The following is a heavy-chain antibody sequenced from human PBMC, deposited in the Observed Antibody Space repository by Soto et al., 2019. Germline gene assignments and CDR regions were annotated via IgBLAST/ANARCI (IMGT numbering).Heavy chain of an antibody. V-gene: IGHV3-73*01. D-gene: IGHD4-17*01. CDR3: TRPHYGEGNYYYYYGMDV. CDR1: GFTFSGSA. J-gene: IGHJ6*02. CDR2: IRSKANSYAT. Sequence: GGSLRLSCAASGFTFSGSAMHWVRQASGKGLEWVGRIRSKANSYATAYAASVKGRFTISRDDSKNTAYLQMNSLKTEDTAVYYCTRPHYGEGNYYYYYGMDVWGQGTTVTVSS.